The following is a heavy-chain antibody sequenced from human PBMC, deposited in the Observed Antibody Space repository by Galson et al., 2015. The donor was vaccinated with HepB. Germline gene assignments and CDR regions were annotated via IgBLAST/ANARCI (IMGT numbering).Heavy chain of an antibody. CDR2: LYSGGST. J-gene: IGHJ2*01. CDR3: ARDGYSSSWYVRYFDL. Sequence: SLRLSCADSGFTVSSNYMSWVRQAPGKGLEWVSVLYSGGSTYYADSVKGRFTISRDNSKNTLYLQMNSLRAEDTAVYYCARDGYSSSWYVRYFDLWGRGTLVTVSS. V-gene: IGHV3-66*01. CDR1: GFTVSSNY. D-gene: IGHD6-13*01.